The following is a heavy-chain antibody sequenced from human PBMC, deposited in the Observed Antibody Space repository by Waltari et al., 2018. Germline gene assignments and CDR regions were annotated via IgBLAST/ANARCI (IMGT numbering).Heavy chain of an antibody. CDR1: GYSISSGYY. V-gene: IGHV4-38-2*01. Sequence: QVQLQESGPGLVKPSENLSLTCAVSGYSISSGYYWGWIRQPPGKGLEWIGSIYHSGSTYYNPSLKSRVTISVDTSKNQFSLKLSSVTAADTAVYYCASGFDYWGQGTLVTVSS. CDR2: IYHSGST. J-gene: IGHJ4*02. CDR3: ASGFDY.